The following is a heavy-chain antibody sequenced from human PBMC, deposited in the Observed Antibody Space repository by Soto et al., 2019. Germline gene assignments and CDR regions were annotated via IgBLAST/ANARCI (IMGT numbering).Heavy chain of an antibody. D-gene: IGHD1-26*01. J-gene: IGHJ6*02. CDR1: GFTFSSYW. Sequence: GGSLRLSCAASGFTFSSYWMSWVRQAPGKGLEWVANIKQDGSEMYYVDSVKGRFTISRDNAKNSLYLQMNSLRAEDTAVYYCASLGGNYGLYYYYDMDVWGQGTTVTVSS. CDR2: IKQDGSEM. V-gene: IGHV3-7*03. CDR3: ASLGGNYGLYYYYDMDV.